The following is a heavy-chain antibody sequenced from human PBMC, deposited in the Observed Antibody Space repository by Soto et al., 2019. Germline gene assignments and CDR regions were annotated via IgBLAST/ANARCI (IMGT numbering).Heavy chain of an antibody. D-gene: IGHD2-15*01. CDR1: GFTFSNYA. CDR2: ISDSGGSK. J-gene: IGHJ3*02. Sequence: GGSLRLSCAASGFTFSNYAMSWVRQAPGKGLEWVSTISDSGGSKYYADSVKGRFTISRDNSKNSLYLQMNSLRAEDTAVYYCARKGSGCSGGSCYSFSDAFDIWGQGTMVTVSS. CDR3: ARKGSGCSGGSCYSFSDAFDI. V-gene: IGHV3-23*01.